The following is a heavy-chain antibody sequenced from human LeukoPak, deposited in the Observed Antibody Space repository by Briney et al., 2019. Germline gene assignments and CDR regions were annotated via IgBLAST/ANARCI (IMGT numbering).Heavy chain of an antibody. Sequence: GGSLRLSCAASGFTFSSYAMSWVRQAPGKGLEWVPGISGSGDNTYYADSVKGRFTISRDNSKNTLYVQVNSLGTEDTAAYYCAKGSYYDSSGSFYFDYWGQGTLVTVSS. CDR2: ISGSGDNT. CDR1: GFTFSSYA. V-gene: IGHV3-23*01. CDR3: AKGSYYDSSGSFYFDY. D-gene: IGHD3-22*01. J-gene: IGHJ4*02.